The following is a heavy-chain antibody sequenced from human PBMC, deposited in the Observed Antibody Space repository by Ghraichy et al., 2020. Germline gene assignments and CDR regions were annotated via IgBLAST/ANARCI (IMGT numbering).Heavy chain of an antibody. Sequence: GGSLRLSCAASGFTFSNAWMSWVRQAPGKGLEWVGRIKSKTDGGTTDYAAPVKGRFTISRDDSKNTLYLQMNSLKTEDTAVYYCTTYDYGDQLDAFDIWGQGTMVTVSS. V-gene: IGHV3-15*01. CDR3: TTYDYGDQLDAFDI. CDR2: IKSKTDGGTT. D-gene: IGHD4-17*01. CDR1: GFTFSNAW. J-gene: IGHJ3*02.